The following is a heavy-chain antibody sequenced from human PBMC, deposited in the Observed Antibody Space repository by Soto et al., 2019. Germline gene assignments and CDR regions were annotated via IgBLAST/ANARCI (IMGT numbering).Heavy chain of an antibody. CDR2: IIDSGGST. J-gene: IGHJ6*02. CDR3: V. V-gene: IGHV3-23*01. Sequence: ETLSLTCTVSGGSISSSSYYWGWIRQAPGKGLEWVSDIIDSGGSTYYADSVKGRFTISRDNSEDTALYYCAKGRSYYYYYGVDVWGQGTTVTVSS. D-gene: IGHD3-10*01. CDR1: GGSISSSSYY.